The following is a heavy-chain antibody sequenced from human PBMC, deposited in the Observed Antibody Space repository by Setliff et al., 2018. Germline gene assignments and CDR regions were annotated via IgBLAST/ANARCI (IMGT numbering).Heavy chain of an antibody. J-gene: IGHJ4*02. CDR1: GYTFTNYG. Sequence: ASVKVSCKASGYTFTNYGINWVRQAPGQGLEWMGWISAYTGNTNYAQKLQGRVSMTTDTSTSTAYMELRSLTSDDTAVYYCSRLVSYCTTTTCQRASGAEFWGQGTLVTVSS. V-gene: IGHV1-18*01. CDR2: ISAYTGNT. CDR3: SRLVSYCTTTTCQRASGAEF. D-gene: IGHD1-26*01.